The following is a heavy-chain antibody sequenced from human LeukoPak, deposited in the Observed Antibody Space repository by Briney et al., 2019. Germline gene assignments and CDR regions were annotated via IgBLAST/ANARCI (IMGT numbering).Heavy chain of an antibody. D-gene: IGHD6-19*01. J-gene: IGHJ4*02. CDR2: ISGSGGST. Sequence: GGSLRLSCAASGFTFSSYAMGWVRQAPGKGLEWVSAISGSGGSTYYADSVKGRFTISRDNSKNTLYLQMNSLRAEDTAVYYCAKVRGWSYYFDYWGQGTLVTVSS. V-gene: IGHV3-23*01. CDR1: GFTFSSYA. CDR3: AKVRGWSYYFDY.